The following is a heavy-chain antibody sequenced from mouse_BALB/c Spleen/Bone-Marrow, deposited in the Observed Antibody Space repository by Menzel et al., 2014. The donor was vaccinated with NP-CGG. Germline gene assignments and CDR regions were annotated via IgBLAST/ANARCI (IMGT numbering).Heavy chain of an antibody. CDR3: ARLGQDYFDY. D-gene: IGHD3-3*01. Sequence: QLQHSGAELVMPGTSVKVSCKASGYSFTFDLIEWIKQMPGHGLDWIAVINPGSGGSNYNEKFKGKATLTADKSSSPANMQLSNLTSDESAVYLCARLGQDYFDYWGQGTTLTVSS. J-gene: IGHJ2*01. CDR1: GYSFTFDL. CDR2: INPGSGGS. V-gene: IGHV1-54*01.